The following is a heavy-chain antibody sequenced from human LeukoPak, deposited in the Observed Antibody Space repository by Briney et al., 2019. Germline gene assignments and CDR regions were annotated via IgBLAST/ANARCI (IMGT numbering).Heavy chain of an antibody. V-gene: IGHV4-39*07. CDR3: ARSALDTSGSYCNPQPFDY. J-gene: IGHJ4*02. CDR2: IHYIGST. Sequence: PSETLSLTCSVSGGSISSSDYYWGWIRQPPGKGLEWIGSIHYIGSTFYNPSLKSRVTIAVDTSKNQFSLKLTSVTAADTAVYYCARSALDTSGSYCNPQPFDYWGQGTLVTVSS. CDR1: GGSISSSDYY. D-gene: IGHD3-10*01.